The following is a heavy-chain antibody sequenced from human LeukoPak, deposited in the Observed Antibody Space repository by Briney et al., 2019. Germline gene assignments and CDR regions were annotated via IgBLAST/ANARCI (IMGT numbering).Heavy chain of an antibody. Sequence: SETLSLTCAVYGESFSGYYWSWIRQPAGKGLEWIGRIYTSGSTNYNPSLKSRVTISVDTSKNQFSLKLSSVTAADTAVYYCAREERLVYYGSVYYFDYWGQGTLVTVSS. J-gene: IGHJ4*02. CDR1: GESFSGYY. V-gene: IGHV4-4*07. CDR2: IYTSGST. D-gene: IGHD3-10*01. CDR3: AREERLVYYGSVYYFDY.